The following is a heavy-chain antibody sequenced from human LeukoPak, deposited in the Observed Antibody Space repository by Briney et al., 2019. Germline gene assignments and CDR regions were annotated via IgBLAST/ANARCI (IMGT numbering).Heavy chain of an antibody. Sequence: PSETLSLTCAVYGGSFSGYYWSWIRQPPGKGLEWIGEINHSGSTNYNPSLKSRVTISVDTSKNQFSLKLSSVTAADTAVYYCARNFWSGYYHYYYMDVWGKGTTVTVSS. J-gene: IGHJ6*03. V-gene: IGHV4-34*01. CDR3: ARNFWSGYYHYYYMDV. D-gene: IGHD3-3*01. CDR1: GGSFSGYY. CDR2: INHSGST.